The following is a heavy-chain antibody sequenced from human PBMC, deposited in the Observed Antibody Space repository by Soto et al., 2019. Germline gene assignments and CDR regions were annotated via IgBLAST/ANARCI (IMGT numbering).Heavy chain of an antibody. V-gene: IGHV3-74*01. Sequence: PGGSLRLSCSASGFTFSSYWMHWVRQAPGKGLVWVSRINSDGSSTSYADSVKGRFTISRDNAKNTLYLQMNSLRAEDTAVYYCARVGYDILTGLWNAFDIWGQGTMVTVSS. CDR3: ARVGYDILTGLWNAFDI. CDR2: INSDGSST. CDR1: GFTFSSYW. J-gene: IGHJ3*02. D-gene: IGHD3-9*01.